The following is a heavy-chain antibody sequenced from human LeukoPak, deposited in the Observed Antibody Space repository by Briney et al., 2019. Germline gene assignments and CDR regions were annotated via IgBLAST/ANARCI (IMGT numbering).Heavy chain of an antibody. Sequence: PSETLSLTCTVSGGFISSYYWSWIRQPPGKGLEWIGYIYYSGSTNYNPSLKSRVTISVDTSKNQFSLKLSSVTAADTAVCYCAREGEGSSSWATFDYWGQGTLVTVSS. D-gene: IGHD6-13*01. V-gene: IGHV4-59*01. CDR3: AREGEGSSSWATFDY. J-gene: IGHJ4*02. CDR2: IYYSGST. CDR1: GGFISSYY.